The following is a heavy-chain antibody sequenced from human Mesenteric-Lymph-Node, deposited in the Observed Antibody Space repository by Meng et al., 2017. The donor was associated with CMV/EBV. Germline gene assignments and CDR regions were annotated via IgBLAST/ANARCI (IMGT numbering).Heavy chain of an antibody. Sequence: GESLKISCAASGFTFSNYAMSWVRQAPGKGLEGVSVIYSGVLGTHYADLVNGRFTISRDDSKNVLYLQMNSLRAEDTATYYCAKNTFGTSWLADYWGRGTLVTVSS. CDR3: AKNTFGTSWLADY. CDR2: IYSGVLGT. CDR1: GFTFSNYA. D-gene: IGHD6-13*01. J-gene: IGHJ4*02. V-gene: IGHV3-23*03.